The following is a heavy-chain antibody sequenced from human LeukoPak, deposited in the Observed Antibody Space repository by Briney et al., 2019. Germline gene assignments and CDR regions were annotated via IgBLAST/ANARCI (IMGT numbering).Heavy chain of an antibody. J-gene: IGHJ4*02. D-gene: IGHD3-9*01. Sequence: GASVKVSCKASGYTFTGYYMHWVRQAPGQGLEWMGWINPNSGGTNYAQKFQGRVTMTRDTSISTAYMELSRLRSDDTAVYYCARDLRYFDWLSPYPLFDFAYWGQGTLVTVSS. CDR3: ARDLRYFDWLSPYPLFDFAY. CDR2: INPNSGGT. V-gene: IGHV1-2*02. CDR1: GYTFTGYY.